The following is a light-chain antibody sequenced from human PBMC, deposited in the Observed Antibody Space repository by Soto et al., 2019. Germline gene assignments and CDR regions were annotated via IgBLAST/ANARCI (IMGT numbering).Light chain of an antibody. J-gene: IGKJ4*01. CDR2: AAY. V-gene: IGKV3-20*01. CDR3: KKYGTLQLN. CDR1: QTVPSNY. Sequence: ELVPTQSPGTLSFPPVYMSTVSFISGQTVPSNYVAWYKHKPGQAPRLLIYAAYTRATGIQDRFSGSASGKVFTITITRMENEDFEVYYCKKYGTLQLNFGGGNKV.